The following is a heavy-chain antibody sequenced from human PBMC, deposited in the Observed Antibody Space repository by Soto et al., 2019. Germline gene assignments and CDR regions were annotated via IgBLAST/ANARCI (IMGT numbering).Heavy chain of an antibody. Sequence: QVQLVESGGGVVQPERSQRLSCTASKFTFASYVMHWVRQAPGEGLEWVALISFDGTNKYYADSVKGRFTISRDNSKNKMYLQMNSLRPEDTAVYYCAREMIPMIMGGMSAMDVWGQGPTVTVS. V-gene: IGHV3-30*04. CDR2: ISFDGTNK. D-gene: IGHD3-22*01. J-gene: IGHJ6*02. CDR1: KFTFASYV. CDR3: AREMIPMIMGGMSAMDV.